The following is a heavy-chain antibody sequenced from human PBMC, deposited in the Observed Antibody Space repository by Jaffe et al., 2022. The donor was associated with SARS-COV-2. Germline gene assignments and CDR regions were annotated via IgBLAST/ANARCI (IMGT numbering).Heavy chain of an antibody. J-gene: IGHJ4*02. CDR2: IYYSGST. CDR3: ARVDAGTTGTTFDY. CDR1: GGSISSYY. Sequence: QVQLQESGPGLVKPSETLSLTCTVSGGSISSYYWSWIRQPPGKGLEWIGYIYYSGSTNYNPSLKSRVTISVDTSKNQFSLKLSSVTAADTAVYYCARVDAGTTGTTFDYWGQGTLVTVSS. V-gene: IGHV4-59*01. D-gene: IGHD1-1*01.